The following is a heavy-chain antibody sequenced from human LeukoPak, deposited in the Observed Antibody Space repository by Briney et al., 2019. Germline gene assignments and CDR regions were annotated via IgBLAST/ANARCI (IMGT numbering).Heavy chain of an antibody. CDR1: GGTFSSCA. CDR2: IIPIFGTA. D-gene: IGHD3-9*01. Sequence: SVKVSCKASGGTFSSCAISWVRQAPGQGLEWMGGIIPIFGTANYAQKFQGRVTITADESTSTAYMELSSLRSEDTAVYYCARTDILRPPDAFDIWCQGTMVTVSS. CDR3: ARTDILRPPDAFDI. V-gene: IGHV1-69*13. J-gene: IGHJ3*02.